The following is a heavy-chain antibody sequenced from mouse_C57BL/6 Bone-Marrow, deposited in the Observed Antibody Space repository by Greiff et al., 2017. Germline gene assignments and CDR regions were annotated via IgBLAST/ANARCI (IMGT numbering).Heavy chain of an antibody. Sequence: QVQLQQSGAELVRPGTSVKMSCKASGYTFTNYWIGWAKQRPGHGLEWIGDIYPGGGYTNDNEKFKGKATLTAYKSSSTAYMQCSSLPSEDSAIYYSAVYSNWYFDVWGTGTTVTVSS. D-gene: IGHD2-5*01. J-gene: IGHJ1*03. CDR2: IYPGGGYT. V-gene: IGHV1-63*01. CDR1: GYTFTNYW. CDR3: AVYSNWYFDV.